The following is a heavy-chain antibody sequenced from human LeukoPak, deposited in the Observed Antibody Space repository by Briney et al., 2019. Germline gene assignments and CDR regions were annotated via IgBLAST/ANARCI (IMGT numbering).Heavy chain of an antibody. CDR1: GGSISSYY. CDR3: AREYCSSTSCYKFPFDI. D-gene: IGHD2-2*02. Sequence: SETLSLTCTVSGGSISSYYWSWIRQPVGKGLEWIGRIYTSGSTNYNPSLKSRVTMSVDTSKNQFSLKLSSVTAADTAVYYCAREYCSSTSCYKFPFDIWGQGTMVTVSS. V-gene: IGHV4-4*07. J-gene: IGHJ3*02. CDR2: IYTSGST.